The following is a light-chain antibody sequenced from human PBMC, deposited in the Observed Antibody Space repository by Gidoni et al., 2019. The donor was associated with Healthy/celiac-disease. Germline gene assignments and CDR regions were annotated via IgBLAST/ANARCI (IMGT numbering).Light chain of an antibody. Sequence: DIQMTSSLSFLSASVGDRVTITCRASQSISSYLNWYLQKPGKAPKLLIYAASSLQSGVPSRCSGSGSGTDVTLTISSLQPEDFATYYCQQSYSTPRLTFGGGTKVEIK. J-gene: IGKJ4*01. CDR1: QSISSY. V-gene: IGKV1-39*01. CDR2: AAS. CDR3: QQSYSTPRLT.